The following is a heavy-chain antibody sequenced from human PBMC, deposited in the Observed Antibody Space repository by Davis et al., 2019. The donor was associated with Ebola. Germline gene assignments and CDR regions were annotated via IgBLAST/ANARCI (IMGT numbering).Heavy chain of an antibody. CDR1: GGPISSSSYY. Sequence: MPSETLSLTCTVSGGPISSSSYYWGWIRQPPGKGLEWIGSIYYSGSTYYNPSLKSRVTISVDTSKNQFSLKLSSVTAADTAVYYCARPYYDFWSGYLYWGQGTLVTVSS. D-gene: IGHD3-3*01. V-gene: IGHV4-39*01. CDR3: ARPYYDFWSGYLY. J-gene: IGHJ4*02. CDR2: IYYSGST.